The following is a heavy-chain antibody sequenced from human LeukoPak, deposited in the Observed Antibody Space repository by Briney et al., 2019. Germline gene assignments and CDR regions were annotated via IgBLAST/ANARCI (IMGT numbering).Heavy chain of an antibody. Sequence: ASVKVSCKVSGYTLTELSMHWVRQAPGKGLEWMGGFDPEDGETIYAQKFQGRVTMTEDTSTDTAYMELSSLRSEDTAVYYCATDALRAPSREMNWYDPWGQGTLVTVSS. V-gene: IGHV1-24*01. CDR1: GYTLTELS. CDR2: FDPEDGET. D-gene: IGHD3-16*01. J-gene: IGHJ5*02. CDR3: ATDALRAPSREMNWYDP.